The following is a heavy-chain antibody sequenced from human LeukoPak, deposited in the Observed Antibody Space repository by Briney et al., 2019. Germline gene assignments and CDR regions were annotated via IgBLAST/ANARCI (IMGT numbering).Heavy chain of an antibody. CDR2: ISYRGINK. CDR3: ARDFTGRYTIDY. CDR1: GFTFNDYN. Sequence: PGGSLRLSCAASGFTFNDYNMHWVRQAPGKGLEWVAFISYRGINKNDADSVKGRFTISRDNSENTVYLQINSLRPEDTAIYYCARDFTGRYTIDYWGQGTLVTVSS. V-gene: IGHV3-30-3*01. J-gene: IGHJ4*02. D-gene: IGHD3-9*01.